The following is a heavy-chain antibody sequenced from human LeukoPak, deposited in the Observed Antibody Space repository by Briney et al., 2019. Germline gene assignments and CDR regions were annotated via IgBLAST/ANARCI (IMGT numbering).Heavy chain of an antibody. D-gene: IGHD3-16*02. CDR3: AREPYDYVWGSYRD. V-gene: IGHV1-69*01. Sequence: SVKVSCKASGGTFSSYAISWVRQAPGQGLEWMGGIIPIFGTANYAQKFQGRVTITADESTSTAYMELSSLRSEDTAVCYCAREPYDYVWGSYRDWGQGTLVTVSS. CDR1: GGTFSSYA. J-gene: IGHJ4*02. CDR2: IIPIFGTA.